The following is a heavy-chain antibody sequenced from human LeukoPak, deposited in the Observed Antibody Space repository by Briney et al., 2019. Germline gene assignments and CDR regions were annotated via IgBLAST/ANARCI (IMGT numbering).Heavy chain of an antibody. V-gene: IGHV3-48*01. CDR2: ISSGSSTI. CDR1: GFTFSSYS. CDR3: ARGARGFWSGYYDY. J-gene: IGHJ4*02. D-gene: IGHD3-3*01. Sequence: GGSLRLSCAASGFTFSSYSMNWVRQAPGKGLEWVSYISSGSSTIYYTDSVKGRFTISRDNAKNSLYLQMNRLRAEDTAVYYCARGARGFWSGYYDYWGQGRLVTVSS.